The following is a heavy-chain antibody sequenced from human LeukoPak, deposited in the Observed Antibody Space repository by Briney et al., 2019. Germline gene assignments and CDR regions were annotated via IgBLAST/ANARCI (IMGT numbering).Heavy chain of an antibody. CDR1: GYTFTGYY. CDR3: ARDQRWLQNWFDP. D-gene: IGHD5-24*01. V-gene: IGHV1-2*02. Sequence: GASVKVSCKASGYTFTGYYMHWVRQAPGQGHEWMGWINPNSGGTSYAQKFQGRVTMTRDTSISTAYMELSRLRSDDTAVYYCARDQRWLQNWFDPWGQGTLVTVSS. J-gene: IGHJ5*02. CDR2: INPNSGGT.